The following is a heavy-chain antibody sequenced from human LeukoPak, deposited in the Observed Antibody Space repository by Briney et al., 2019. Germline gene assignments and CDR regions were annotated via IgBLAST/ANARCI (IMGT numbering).Heavy chain of an antibody. D-gene: IGHD3-9*01. J-gene: IGHJ4*02. Sequence: PSETLSLTCTVSGYSITSGYYWGWIRQPPGKGLEWIGSIYHSGSTHYNPSLNSRVTMSVDTSKNQVSLKLNSVTAADTAVYYCARHKWVLRYCGYFDYWGQGILVAVSS. V-gene: IGHV4-38-2*02. CDR1: GYSITSGYY. CDR3: ARHKWVLRYCGYFDY. CDR2: IYHSGST.